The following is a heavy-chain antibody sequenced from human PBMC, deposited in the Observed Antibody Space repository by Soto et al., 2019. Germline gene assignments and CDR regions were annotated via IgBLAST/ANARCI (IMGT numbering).Heavy chain of an antibody. J-gene: IGHJ4*02. Sequence: ASVKVSCKASGYTFTGYYMHWVRQPPGQGLEWMGWINPNSGGTNYAQKFQGRVTMARDTSISTAYMELSRLRSDDTAVYYRARESVRGVIGYWGQGTLVTVSS. D-gene: IGHD3-10*01. V-gene: IGHV1-2*02. CDR1: GYTFTGYY. CDR2: INPNSGGT. CDR3: ARESVRGVIGY.